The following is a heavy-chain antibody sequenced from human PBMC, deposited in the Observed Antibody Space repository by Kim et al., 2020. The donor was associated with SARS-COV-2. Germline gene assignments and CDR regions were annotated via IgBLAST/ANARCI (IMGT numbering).Heavy chain of an antibody. CDR3: AREGDSSGYYSTWGSYNAEYFQH. D-gene: IGHD3-22*01. CDR2: ISAYNGNT. Sequence: ASVKVSCKASGYTFTSYGISWVRQAPGQGLEWMGWISAYNGNTNYAQKLQGRVTMTTDTSTSTAYMELRSLRSDDTAVYYCAREGDSSGYYSTWGSYNAEYFQHWGQGTLVTGSS. CDR1: GYTFTSYG. V-gene: IGHV1-18*01. J-gene: IGHJ1*01.